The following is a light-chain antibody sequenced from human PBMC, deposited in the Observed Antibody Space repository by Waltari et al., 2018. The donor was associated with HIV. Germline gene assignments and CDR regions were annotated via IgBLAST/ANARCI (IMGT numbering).Light chain of an antibody. Sequence: SSDLTQHPAVSVALGPTLRITCPGNSFSSYYANCYQEKPGHAPVLVKHGKNNRPSGIPDLFAGSSSGNTDSLTITGAQAEDEADYYCNSRDSSGNHVVFGGGTKLTVL. CDR1: SFSSYY. V-gene: IGLV3-19*01. CDR3: NSRDSSGNHVV. J-gene: IGLJ2*01. CDR2: GKN.